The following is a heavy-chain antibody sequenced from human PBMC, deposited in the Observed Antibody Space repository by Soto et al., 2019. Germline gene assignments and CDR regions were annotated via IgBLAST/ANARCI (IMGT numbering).Heavy chain of an antibody. J-gene: IGHJ3*02. D-gene: IGHD2-21*01. CDR1: GGSLSGYY. CDR2: INHSGST. CDR3: ARGHSVADAFDI. V-gene: IGHV4-34*01. Sequence: SETMSLTCAVYGGSLSGYYWSWIRQPPGKGLEWIGEINHSGSTNYNPSLKSRVTISVDTSKNQFSLKLSSVTAADTAVYYCARGHSVADAFDIWGQGTMVTVSS.